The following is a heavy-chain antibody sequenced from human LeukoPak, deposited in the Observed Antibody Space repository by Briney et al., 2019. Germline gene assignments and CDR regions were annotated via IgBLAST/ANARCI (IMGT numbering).Heavy chain of an antibody. D-gene: IGHD6-13*01. CDR3: ARAIAAANDAFDI. J-gene: IGHJ3*02. CDR1: GYTFTGYY. CDR2: INPNSGGT. V-gene: IGHV1-2*06. Sequence: ASVKVSCKXSGYTFTGYYMHWVRQSPGQGLEWMGRINPNSGGTNYAQKFQGRVTMTRDTSISTAYMELSRLRSDDTAVYYCARAIAAANDAFDIWGQGTMVTVSS.